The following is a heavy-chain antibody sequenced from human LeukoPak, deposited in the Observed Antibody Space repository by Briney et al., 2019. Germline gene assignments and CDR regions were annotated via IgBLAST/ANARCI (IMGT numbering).Heavy chain of an antibody. CDR1: GFTFSNAW. J-gene: IGHJ4*02. V-gene: IGHV3-15*01. Sequence: TGGSLRLSCAASGFTFSNAWMSWVRQAPGKGLEWVGRIKSKTDGGTTDYAAPVKGRFTISRDDPKNTLYLQMNSLKTEDTAVYYCTTAADIVVVVAALGYFDYWGQGTLVTVSS. CDR2: IKSKTDGGTT. D-gene: IGHD2-15*01. CDR3: TTAADIVVVVAALGYFDY.